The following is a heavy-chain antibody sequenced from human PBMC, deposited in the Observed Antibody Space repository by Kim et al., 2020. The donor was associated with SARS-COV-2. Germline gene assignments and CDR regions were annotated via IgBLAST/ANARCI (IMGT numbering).Heavy chain of an antibody. CDR2: IHHNGNT. CDR1: GESITNNNW. Sequence: SETLSLTCDVSGESITNNNWWTWVRQPPGKGLEWLGEIHHNGNTNYHPSLKSRVTISLDKSKNQFSLKLSSVTAADTAVYYCARPSGTYIPWGQGTQVT. D-gene: IGHD3-10*01. V-gene: IGHV4-4*02. J-gene: IGHJ5*02. CDR3: ARPSGTYIP.